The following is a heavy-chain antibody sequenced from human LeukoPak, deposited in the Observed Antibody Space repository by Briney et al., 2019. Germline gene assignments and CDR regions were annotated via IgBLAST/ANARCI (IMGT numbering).Heavy chain of an antibody. J-gene: IGHJ6*04. V-gene: IGHV3-48*03. CDR2: ISSSGSTI. Sequence: GGSLRLSCAASEFSVGSNYMTWVRQAPGKGLEWVSYISSSGSTIYYADSVKGQFTISRDNAKNSLYLQMNSLRAEDTAVYYCAELGITMIGGVWGKGTTVTISS. CDR1: EFSVGSNY. D-gene: IGHD3-10*02. CDR3: AELGITMIGGV.